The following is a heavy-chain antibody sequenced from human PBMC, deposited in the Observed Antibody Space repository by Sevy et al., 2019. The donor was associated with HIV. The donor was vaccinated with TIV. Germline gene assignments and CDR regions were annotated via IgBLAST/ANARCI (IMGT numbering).Heavy chain of an antibody. CDR1: GYTFTGYY. CDR3: ARIHDSGAAFDI. D-gene: IGHD5-12*01. J-gene: IGHJ3*02. V-gene: IGHV1-2*02. CDR2: INPNSGGT. Sequence: ASVKVSCKASGYTFTGYYMHWVRQAPGQGLEWMGWINPNSGGTNYAQKFQGRVTMTRDTSISTAYMELSRLRSDDTAVYYCARIHDSGAAFDIWGQGTIVTVSS.